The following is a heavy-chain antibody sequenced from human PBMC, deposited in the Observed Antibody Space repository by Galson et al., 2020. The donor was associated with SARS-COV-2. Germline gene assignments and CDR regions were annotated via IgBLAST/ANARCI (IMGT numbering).Heavy chain of an antibody. CDR2: IRTYNGNT. J-gene: IGHJ3*02. CDR3: ARVSYYDSSGYPDAFDI. CDR1: GYTFMSHD. D-gene: IGHD3-22*01. V-gene: IGHV1-18*01. Sequence: ASVKVSCTASGYTFMSHDISWVRQAPGQGLEWMGWIRTYNGNTKNAQKLQGRVTMTTDTSTTTAYLELRSLRSDDTAVYYCARVSYYDSSGYPDAFDIWGQGTMVTVSS.